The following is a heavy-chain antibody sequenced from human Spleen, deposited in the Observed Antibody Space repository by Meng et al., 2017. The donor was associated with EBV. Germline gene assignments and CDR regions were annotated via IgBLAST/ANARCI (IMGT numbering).Heavy chain of an antibody. D-gene: IGHD3-16*02. V-gene: IGHV4-59*03. CDR1: GGSMSSYY. CDR2: VYSSGST. Sequence: VQLQEAGPGLVKPSEPLSLTCTVSGGSMSSYYWSWIRQPPGTGLEWIGYVYSSGSTNYNPSLKSRVTISLDTSKNQFSLSLGSVTAADTAVYYCAVGNDYAWGTYRFDYWGRGTLVTVSS. J-gene: IGHJ4*02. CDR3: AVGNDYAWGTYRFDY.